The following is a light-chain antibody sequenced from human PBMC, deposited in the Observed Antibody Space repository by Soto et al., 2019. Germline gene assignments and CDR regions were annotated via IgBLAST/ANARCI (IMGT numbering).Light chain of an antibody. CDR1: QSISSW. V-gene: IGKV1-5*01. CDR3: QQYHSYPVT. CDR2: DAS. Sequence: DIQMTQSPSTLSASVGDRVTITCRASQSISSWLAWYQQRPGRAPEVLIYDASSLESGVPSRFSGSGSGTEFTLTISSLQPDDFATYYCQQYHSYPVTCGGGTKVDIK. J-gene: IGKJ4*01.